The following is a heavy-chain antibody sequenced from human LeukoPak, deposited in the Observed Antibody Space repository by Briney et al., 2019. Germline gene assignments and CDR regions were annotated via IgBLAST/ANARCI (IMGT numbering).Heavy chain of an antibody. Sequence: ASVKVSCTASGSTFTNYYIHWVRQAPGQGLEWMGWINSNRGGTNYAQKFQGSVTMTRDTSISTAYMELRSVRSDDTAVYYCARDHGDDAFDIWGPGTMVTVSS. J-gene: IGHJ3*02. CDR1: GSTFTNYY. CDR3: ARDHGDDAFDI. D-gene: IGHD3-3*01. V-gene: IGHV1-2*02. CDR2: INSNRGGT.